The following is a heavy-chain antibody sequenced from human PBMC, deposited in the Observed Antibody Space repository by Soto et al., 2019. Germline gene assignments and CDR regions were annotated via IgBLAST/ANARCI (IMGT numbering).Heavy chain of an antibody. CDR1: GASISGFY. V-gene: IGHV4-4*07. D-gene: IGHD1-1*01. J-gene: IGHJ5*02. CDR3: VRDGTKTLRDWFDP. CDR2: IYATGTT. Sequence: SETLSITCTVSGASISGFYWSWIRKSAGKGLEWIGRIYATGTTDYNPSLKSRVMMSVGTSKKQFSLKLRSVTAADTAVYYCVRDGTKTLRDWFDPWGQGISVTGSS.